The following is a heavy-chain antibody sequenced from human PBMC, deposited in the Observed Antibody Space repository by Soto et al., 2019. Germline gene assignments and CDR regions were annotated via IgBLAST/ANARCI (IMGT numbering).Heavy chain of an antibody. D-gene: IGHD6-13*01. CDR3: ARERLRHSSSWFESGYYYGMDV. CDR1: GYTFTGYY. J-gene: IGHJ6*02. CDR2: INPNSGGT. Sequence: QVQLVQSGAEVQKPGASVKVSCKASGYTFTGYYMHCVRQAPGQGLEWMGWINPNSGGTNYAQKFQGWVTITRDTSIISAYLEVSRVTSDDTAVYYCARERLRHSSSWFESGYYYGMDVWGQGTTVIVSS. V-gene: IGHV1-2*04.